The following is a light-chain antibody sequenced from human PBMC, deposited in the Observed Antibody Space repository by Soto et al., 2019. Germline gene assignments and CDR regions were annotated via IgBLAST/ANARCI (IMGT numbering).Light chain of an antibody. Sequence: QSALTQPASVSGSPGQSITISCTGTSSDVGSYNLVSWYQQHPGKAPKLMIYEVSKRPSGVSNRFSGSQSGNTASLTISGLQAEEEADYYCCSYAGSSTVVFGGGTKVTVL. V-gene: IGLV2-23*02. CDR2: EVS. J-gene: IGLJ2*01. CDR1: SSDVGSYNL. CDR3: CSYAGSSTVV.